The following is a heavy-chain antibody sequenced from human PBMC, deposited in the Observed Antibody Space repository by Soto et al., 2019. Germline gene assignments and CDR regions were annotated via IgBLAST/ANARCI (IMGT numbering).Heavy chain of an antibody. V-gene: IGHV3-72*01. CDR2: TRNKANRYTT. J-gene: IGHJ4*02. Sequence: EVQLVESGGGLVQPGGSLRLSCAGSGFTLSDNYMDWVRQAPGKGLEWVGRTRNKANRYTTEYAASVKGRFTVSRDESMNSLHLQMNSLKTEDTAVYYCVRTSHYGSGTCNFYFLGQGTVVTVSS. CDR3: VRTSHYGSGTCNFYF. D-gene: IGHD3-10*01. CDR1: GFTLSDNY.